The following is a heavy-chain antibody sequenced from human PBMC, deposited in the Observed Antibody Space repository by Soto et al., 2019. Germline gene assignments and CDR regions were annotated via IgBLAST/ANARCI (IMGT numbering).Heavy chain of an antibody. CDR3: ARSIVNTGYAKPYFDY. J-gene: IGHJ4*02. Sequence: SGPTLVNPTQTLTLTCTFSGFSLSTSGMCVSWIRQPPGKALEWLARIDWDDDKYYSTSLKTRLTISKDTSKNQVVLTMTNMDTVDKETYYCARSIVNTGYAKPYFDYWCQGILVTVS. D-gene: IGHD1-26*01. V-gene: IGHV2-70*11. CDR1: GFSLSTSGMC. CDR2: IDWDDDK.